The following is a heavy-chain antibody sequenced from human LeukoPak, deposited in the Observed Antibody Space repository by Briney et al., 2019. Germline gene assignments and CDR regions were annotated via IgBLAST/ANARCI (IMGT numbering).Heavy chain of an antibody. CDR2: IWYDGSNK. V-gene: IGHV3-33*06. D-gene: IGHD1-26*01. Sequence: GGSLRLSCAASGFTFSSYGMLWVRQAPGKGLEWVAVIWYDGSNKYYADSVKGRFTISRDNSKNTLYLQMNSLRAEDTAVYYSAKDFRVGATYFDYWGQGTLVTVSS. CDR1: GFTFSSYG. CDR3: AKDFRVGATYFDY. J-gene: IGHJ4*02.